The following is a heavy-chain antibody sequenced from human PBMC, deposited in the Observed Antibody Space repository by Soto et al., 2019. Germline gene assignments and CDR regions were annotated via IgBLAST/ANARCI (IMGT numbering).Heavy chain of an antibody. D-gene: IGHD3-3*01. CDR3: ATDLPAFGSIFGVAKHY. Sequence: ASVKVSCKVSGYTLTELSMHWVRQAPGKGLEWMGGFDPEDGETIYAQKFQGRVTMTEDTSTDTAYMELSSLRSEDTAVYYCATDLPAFGSIFGVAKHYWGQGTLVTVSS. J-gene: IGHJ4*02. CDR2: FDPEDGET. CDR1: GYTLTELS. V-gene: IGHV1-24*01.